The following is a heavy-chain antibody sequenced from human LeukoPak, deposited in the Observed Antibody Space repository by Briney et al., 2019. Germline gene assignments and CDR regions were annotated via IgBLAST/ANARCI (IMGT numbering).Heavy chain of an antibody. J-gene: IGHJ4*02. CDR1: GGTFSSYA. CDR2: IIPILGIA. CDR3: ARDYDSSGYFYYFDY. D-gene: IGHD3-22*01. V-gene: IGHV1-69*04. Sequence: PVKVSCKASGGTFSSYAISWVRQAPGQGLEWMGRIIPILGIANYAQKFQGRVTITADKSTSTAYMELSSLRSEDTAVYYCARDYDSSGYFYYFDYWGQGTLVTVSS.